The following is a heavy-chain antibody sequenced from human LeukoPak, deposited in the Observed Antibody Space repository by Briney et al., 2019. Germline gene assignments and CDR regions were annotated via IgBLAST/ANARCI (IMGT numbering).Heavy chain of an antibody. D-gene: IGHD3-22*01. V-gene: IGHV3-15*01. J-gene: IGHJ4*02. CDR2: IKSKTDGGTT. Sequence: GGSLRLSCAASGFTFSNAWMSWVRQAPGKGLEWVGRIKSKTDGGTTDYAAPVKGRFTISRDDSKNTLYLQMNSLKTEDTALYYCITFSMIVVVISDWGRGTLVTVSS. CDR3: ITFSMIVVVISD. CDR1: GFTFSNAW.